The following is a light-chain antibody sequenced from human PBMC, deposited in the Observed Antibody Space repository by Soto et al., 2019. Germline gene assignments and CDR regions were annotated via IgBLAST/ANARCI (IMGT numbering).Light chain of an antibody. V-gene: IGKV3-20*01. J-gene: IGKJ5*01. Sequence: EIALTQSPGGLSLSPGEGATLSCRASQSVSTNVAWYQQRPGQPPKLLIFGASSRATGIPARFSGSGSGTDFTLIINRLQPEDFALYFCQHYGRGSPIAFGLGTRLEIK. CDR3: QHYGRGSPIA. CDR1: QSVSTN. CDR2: GAS.